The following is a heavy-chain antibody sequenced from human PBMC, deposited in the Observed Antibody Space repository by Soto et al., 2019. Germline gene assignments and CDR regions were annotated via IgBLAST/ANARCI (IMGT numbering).Heavy chain of an antibody. Sequence: SVKVSCKASGGTFSSYAISWVRQAPGQGLEWMGGIIPIFGTANYAQKFQGRVTITADKSTSTAYMELSSLRSEDTAVYYCARGSPVVVVPAAIRPFYYYYGMDVWGQGTTVTVS. D-gene: IGHD2-2*02. CDR3: ARGSPVVVVPAAIRPFYYYYGMDV. CDR2: IIPIFGTA. J-gene: IGHJ6*02. V-gene: IGHV1-69*06. CDR1: GGTFSSYA.